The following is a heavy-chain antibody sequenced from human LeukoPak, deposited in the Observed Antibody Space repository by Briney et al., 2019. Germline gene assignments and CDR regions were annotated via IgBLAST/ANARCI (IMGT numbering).Heavy chain of an antibody. CDR3: AGLPPVFYYFDY. CDR1: GGSISSGGYY. D-gene: IGHD3-16*01. J-gene: IGHJ4*02. CDR2: IYYSGST. V-gene: IGHV4-31*03. Sequence: SQTLSLTCTVSGGSISSGGYYWSWIRQHPGKGLEWIGYIYYSGSTYYNPSLKSRVTISVDTSKNRFSLKLSSVTAADTAVYYCAGLPPVFYYFDYWGQGTLVTVSS.